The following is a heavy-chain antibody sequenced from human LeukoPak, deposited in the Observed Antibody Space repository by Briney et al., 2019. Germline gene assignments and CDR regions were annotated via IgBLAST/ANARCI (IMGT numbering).Heavy chain of an antibody. Sequence: GGSLRLSCAASGFTFSSYAMSWVRQAPGKGLEWVSAISGSGGSTYYADSVKGRFTISRDNSKNTLYLQMNSLSAEDTAVYYCAKDSSIVVVPAAASYDYWGQGTLSPSPQ. V-gene: IGHV3-23*01. J-gene: IGHJ4*02. CDR2: ISGSGGST. CDR3: AKDSSIVVVPAAASYDY. D-gene: IGHD2-2*01. CDR1: GFTFSSYA.